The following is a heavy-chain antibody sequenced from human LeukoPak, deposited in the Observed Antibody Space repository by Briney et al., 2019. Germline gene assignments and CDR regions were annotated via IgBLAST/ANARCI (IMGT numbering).Heavy chain of an antibody. CDR2: IYYSGST. CDR3: AREMTGTTGTSGWFDP. Sequence: SETLSLTCTVSGGSISSYYWSWIRQPPGKGLEWIGYIYYSGSTNYNPSLKSRVTISVDTSKNQFSLKLSSVTAADTAVYYCAREMTGTTGTSGWFDPWGQGTLVTVSS. D-gene: IGHD1-1*01. CDR1: GGSISSYY. V-gene: IGHV4-59*01. J-gene: IGHJ5*02.